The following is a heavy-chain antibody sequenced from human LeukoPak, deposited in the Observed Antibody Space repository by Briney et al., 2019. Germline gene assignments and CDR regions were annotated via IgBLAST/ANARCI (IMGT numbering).Heavy chain of an antibody. CDR2: INPNSGGT. Sequence: ASVKVSCKVSGYTLTELSMHWVRQAPGQGLEWMGWINPNSGGTNYAQKFQGRVTMTRDTSISTAYMELSRLRSDDTAVYYCARGTSGRTDYWGQGTLVTVSS. CDR1: GYTLTELS. J-gene: IGHJ4*02. V-gene: IGHV1-2*02. CDR3: ARGTSGRTDY. D-gene: IGHD1-26*01.